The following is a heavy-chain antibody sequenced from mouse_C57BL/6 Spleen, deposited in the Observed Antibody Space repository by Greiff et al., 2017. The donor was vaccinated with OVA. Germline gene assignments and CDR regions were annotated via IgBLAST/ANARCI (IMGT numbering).Heavy chain of an antibody. Sequence: DVQLVESGPGLVKPSQSLSLTCSVTGYSITSGYYWNWIRQFPGNKLEWMGYISYDGSNNYNPSLKNRISITRDTSKNQFFLKLNSVTTEDTATYYCARDGGLLYAMDYWGQGTSVTVSS. D-gene: IGHD1-1*01. CDR2: ISYDGSN. CDR1: GYSITSGYY. CDR3: ARDGGLLYAMDY. J-gene: IGHJ4*01. V-gene: IGHV3-6*01.